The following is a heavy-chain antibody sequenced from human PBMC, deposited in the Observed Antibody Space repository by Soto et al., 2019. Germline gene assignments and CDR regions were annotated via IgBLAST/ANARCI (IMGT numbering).Heavy chain of an antibody. J-gene: IGHJ4*02. D-gene: IGHD3-3*01. CDR2: ISDDGSNK. CDR3: ERDKRDLRFLEWSYYFDY. V-gene: IGHV3-30-3*01. Sequence: QVQLMESGGGVVQPGRSLRLSCAASGFTFSSSAMHWVRQAPGKGLEWVAVISDDGSNKYYADSVKGRFTISRDTSKNTLYLQMNSLRAKDTAVYYCERDKRDLRFLEWSYYFDYWGQGTLVTVSS. CDR1: GFTFSSSA.